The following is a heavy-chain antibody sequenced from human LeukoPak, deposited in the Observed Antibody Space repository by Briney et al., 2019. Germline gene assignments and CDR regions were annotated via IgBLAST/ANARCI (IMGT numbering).Heavy chain of an antibody. V-gene: IGHV4-39*01. CDR3: ARHAGGIAAAGTRPFDY. CDR2: IYYSGST. J-gene: IGHJ4*02. Sequence: SETLSLTCTVSGASFSSSTYYWGWIRQPPGKGLEWIGSIYYSGSTYYNPTLKSRVTMSVDTSKNQFSLKLSSVTAADTAVYYCARHAGGIAAAGTRPFDYWGQGTLVTVSS. CDR1: GASFSSSTYY. D-gene: IGHD6-13*01.